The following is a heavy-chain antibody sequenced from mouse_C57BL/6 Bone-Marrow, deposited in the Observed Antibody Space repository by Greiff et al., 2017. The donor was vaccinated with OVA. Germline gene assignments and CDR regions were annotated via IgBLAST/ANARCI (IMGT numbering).Heavy chain of an antibody. CDR2: ISYDGSN. Sequence: EVQLVESGPGLVKPSQSLSLTCSVTGYSITSGYYWNWIRQFPGNKLEWMGYISYDGSNNYNPSLKNRIPITRDTSKNQFFLKLNSVTTEDTATYYCARDRGTDYDYDDYWGQGTTLTVAS. CDR1: GYSITSGYY. CDR3: ARDRGTDYDYDDY. J-gene: IGHJ2*01. D-gene: IGHD2-4*01. V-gene: IGHV3-6*01.